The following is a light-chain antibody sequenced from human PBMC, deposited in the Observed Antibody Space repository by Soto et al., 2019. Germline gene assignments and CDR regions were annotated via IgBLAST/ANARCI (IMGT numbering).Light chain of an antibody. CDR1: QDFNDY. V-gene: IGKV1-27*01. Sequence: DIQMTQSPSSLSASVGDRVTITCRASQDFNDYLAWYQHKPGKVPELLIYAVSTLPSGVPSRFSGGGSGTDFTLTISSLQPEDVATYYCQKYNSAPQTFGQGTKVEI. CDR2: AVS. J-gene: IGKJ1*01. CDR3: QKYNSAPQT.